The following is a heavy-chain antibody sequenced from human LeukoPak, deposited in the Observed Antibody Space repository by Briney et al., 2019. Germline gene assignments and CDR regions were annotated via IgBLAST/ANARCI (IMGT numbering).Heavy chain of an antibody. J-gene: IGHJ4*02. CDR1: GYTFTGYA. D-gene: IGHD3-10*01. CDR2: INTNTGNP. Sequence: GASVKVSCKASGYTFTGYAMNWVRQAPGQGLEWMGWINTNTGNPTYAQGFTGRFVFSLDTSVSTAYLQISSLKAEDTAVYYCARDPYGFGELLYGDFDYWGQGTLVTVSS. CDR3: ARDPYGFGELLYGDFDY. V-gene: IGHV7-4-1*02.